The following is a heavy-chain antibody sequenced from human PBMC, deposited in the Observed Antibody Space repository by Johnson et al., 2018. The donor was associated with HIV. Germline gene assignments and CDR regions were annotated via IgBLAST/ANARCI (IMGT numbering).Heavy chain of an antibody. Sequence: QVQLVESGGGVVQPGGSLRLSCAASGFTFSSYGMHWVRQAPGKGLEWVAFIRYDEADKYYAASVKGRFTISRDNSKNTVYLQMSGLGVEDTAVYYCAKGLYYGGSGDYACDRWGQGTMVTVAS. J-gene: IGHJ3*02. CDR2: IRYDEADK. V-gene: IGHV3-30*02. CDR3: AKGLYYGGSGDYACDR. D-gene: IGHD2-21*01. CDR1: GFTFSSYG.